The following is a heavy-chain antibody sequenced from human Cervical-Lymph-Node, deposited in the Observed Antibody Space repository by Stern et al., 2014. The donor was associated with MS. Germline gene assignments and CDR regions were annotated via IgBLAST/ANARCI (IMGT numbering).Heavy chain of an antibody. Sequence: EVQLEESGGGLVQPGGSLRLSCAASGFTFSSYAMSWVRQAPGKGLEWVSAISGSGGSTYYADSVKGRFTISRDNSKNTLYLQMNSLRAEDTAVYYCAKPHLLAVTVYPSPFDYWGQGTLVTVSS. CDR1: GFTFSSYA. V-gene: IGHV3-23*04. CDR2: ISGSGGST. D-gene: IGHD2-21*02. CDR3: AKPHLLAVTVYPSPFDY. J-gene: IGHJ4*02.